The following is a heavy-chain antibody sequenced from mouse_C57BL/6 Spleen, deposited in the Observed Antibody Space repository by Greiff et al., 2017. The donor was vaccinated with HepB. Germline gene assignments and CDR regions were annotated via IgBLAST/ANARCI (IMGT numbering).Heavy chain of an antibody. CDR3: ARRDITWDFDV. CDR2: IYPGDGDT. D-gene: IGHD1-1*01. CDR1: GYAFSSSW. V-gene: IGHV1-82*01. J-gene: IGHJ1*03. Sequence: QVQLQQSGPELVKPGASVKISCKASGYAFSSSWMNWVKQRPGQGLEWIGRIYPGDGDTNYNGKFKGKATLTADKSSSTAYMQLSSLTSEDSAVYFCARRDITWDFDVWGTGTTVTVSS.